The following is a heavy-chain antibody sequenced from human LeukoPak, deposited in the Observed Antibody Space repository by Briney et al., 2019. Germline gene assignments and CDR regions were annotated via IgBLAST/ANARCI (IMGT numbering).Heavy chain of an antibody. CDR3: ARESIAVAGAPFDY. CDR1: GVTFSSYE. J-gene: IGHJ4*02. Sequence: GGSLRLFCAASGVTFSSYEMNWVRQARGKALEWVSYISSGSTIYDADSVKGRFTISRDNAKNSLYLQMNSLRAEDTAVYYCARESIAVAGAPFDYWGQGTLVTVSS. CDR2: ISSGSTI. D-gene: IGHD6-19*01. V-gene: IGHV3-48*03.